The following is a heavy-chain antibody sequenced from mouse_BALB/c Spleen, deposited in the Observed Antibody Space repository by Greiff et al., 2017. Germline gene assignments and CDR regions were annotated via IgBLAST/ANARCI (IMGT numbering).Heavy chain of an antibody. CDR1: GYTFTDYE. Sequence: VQLQQSGAELVRPGASVTLSCKASGYTFTDYEMHWVKQTPVHGLEWIGAIDPETGGTAYNQKFKGKATLTADKSSSTAYMELRSLTSEDTAVYYCARDSSPWFAYWGQGTLVTVSA. D-gene: IGHD1-1*01. CDR2: IDPETGGT. V-gene: IGHV1-15*01. J-gene: IGHJ3*01. CDR3: ARDSSPWFAY.